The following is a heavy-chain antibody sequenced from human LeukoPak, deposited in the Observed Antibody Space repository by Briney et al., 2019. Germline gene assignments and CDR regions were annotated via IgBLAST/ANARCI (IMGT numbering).Heavy chain of an antibody. CDR3: ARQSLSYYYGSGSYRHYYYYYMDV. J-gene: IGHJ6*03. D-gene: IGHD3-10*01. CDR2: IYLGDSDT. V-gene: IGHV5-51*01. CDR1: GYSFTSYC. Sequence: GESLKISCKGSGYSFTSYCIGWVRQMPGKGLEWMGIIYLGDSDTRYSPSFQGTVTISADKSISTAYLQWSSLKASDTAMYYCARQSLSYYYGSGSYRHYYYYYMDVWGKGTTVTVSS.